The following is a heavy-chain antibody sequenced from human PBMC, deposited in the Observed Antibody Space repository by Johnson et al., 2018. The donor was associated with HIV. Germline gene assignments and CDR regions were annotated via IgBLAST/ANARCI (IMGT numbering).Heavy chain of an antibody. CDR2: IYSGGST. CDR3: ATDLNWNAGAFDT. CDR1: GFTVSSNY. D-gene: IGHD1-1*01. J-gene: IGHJ3*02. V-gene: IGHV3-66*01. Sequence: VQLVESGGGLVQPGRSLRLSCAGSGFTVSSNYMSWVRQAPGKGLDWVSVIYSGGSTYYADSVKGRFTISRDNSKNTLYLQRNSLRAEDTAVYYCATDLNWNAGAFDTGGQGTMVTVSS.